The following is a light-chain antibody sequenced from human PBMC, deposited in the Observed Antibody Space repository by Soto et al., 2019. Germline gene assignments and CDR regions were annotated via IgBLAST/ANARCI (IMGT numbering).Light chain of an antibody. CDR1: SSDVGGYNY. CDR3: SSYAGTHVV. CDR2: DVS. V-gene: IGLV2-8*01. Sequence: QSVLTQPPSASGSPGQSVAISCTGTSSDVGGYNYVSWYQQHPGKAPKLMIYDVSERPSGVPDRFSGSKSGNTASLTVSGLQTEDEADFYCSSYAGTHVVFGTGTKVTVL. J-gene: IGLJ1*01.